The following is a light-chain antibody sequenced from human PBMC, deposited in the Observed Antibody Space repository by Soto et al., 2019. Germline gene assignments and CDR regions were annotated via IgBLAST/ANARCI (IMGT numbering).Light chain of an antibody. CDR1: SSDIGNYNY. Sequence: QSALTQPASVSGSPGQSITISCTGTSSDIGNYNYVSWYQQHPGKAPKLMIYDVSNRPSGVSKRFSGSKSGYTDSLTISGLQAEDEADYYCSSFTSSATYVFGTGTKLTVL. V-gene: IGLV2-14*01. CDR3: SSFTSSATYV. CDR2: DVS. J-gene: IGLJ1*01.